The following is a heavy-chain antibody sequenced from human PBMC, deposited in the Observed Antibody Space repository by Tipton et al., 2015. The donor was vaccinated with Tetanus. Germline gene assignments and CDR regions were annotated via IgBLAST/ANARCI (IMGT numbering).Heavy chain of an antibody. J-gene: IGHJ4*02. CDR3: ARTPRYCGGDCYHFDY. V-gene: IGHV3-53*01. CDR2: LYSGGGP. CDR1: GFIVSSHY. Sequence: SLRLSCVASGFIVSSHYMSWVRQAPGKGLEWVSVLYSGGGPNYADSVKGRFTISRDNSKNTLYLQMNSLRVEDTAIYYCARTPRYCGGDCYHFDYWGQGTLVTVSS. D-gene: IGHD2-21*02.